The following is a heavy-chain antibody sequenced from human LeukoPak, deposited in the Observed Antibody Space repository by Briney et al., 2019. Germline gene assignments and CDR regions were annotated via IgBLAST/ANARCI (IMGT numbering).Heavy chain of an antibody. V-gene: IGHV3-66*04. CDR3: SRRQGDAFDI. Sequence: PGGSLRLSCAASGFTFSSYAMSWVRQAPGKGLEWVSIIYAGGTTYYADSVKGRFTISRDNSKNTLYLQMNSLRAEDTAVYYCSRRQGDAFDIWGQGTMVTVSS. J-gene: IGHJ3*02. CDR2: IYAGGTT. CDR1: GFTFSSYA.